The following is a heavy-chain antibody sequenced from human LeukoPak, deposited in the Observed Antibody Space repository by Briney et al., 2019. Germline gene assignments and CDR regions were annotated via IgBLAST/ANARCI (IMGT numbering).Heavy chain of an antibody. D-gene: IGHD3-22*01. CDR2: FDPEDGET. J-gene: IGHJ4*02. CDR3: ATGYHYYDGSGYPFD. V-gene: IGHV1-24*01. CDR1: GYTLTELS. Sequence: GASVKVSCKVSGYTLTELSMHWVRQAPGKGLEWMGGFDPEDGETIYAQKFQGRVTMTEDTSTDTAYMELSSLRSEDTAVYYCATGYHYYDGSGYPFDWGQGTLVTVSS.